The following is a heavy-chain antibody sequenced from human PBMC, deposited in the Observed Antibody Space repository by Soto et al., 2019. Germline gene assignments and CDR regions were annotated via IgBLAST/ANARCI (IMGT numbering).Heavy chain of an antibody. CDR1: GYTFTSYA. V-gene: IGHV1-3*01. D-gene: IGHD5-18*01. CDR2: INAGNGNT. CDR3: ARGPRHGGYIYGPLWNWFDP. J-gene: IGHJ5*02. Sequence: ASVKVSCKASGYTFTSYAMHWVRQAPGQRLEWMGWINAGNGNTKYSQKFQGRVTITRDTSASTAYMELSSLRSEDTAVYYCARGPRHGGYIYGPLWNWFDPWGQGTLVTVSS.